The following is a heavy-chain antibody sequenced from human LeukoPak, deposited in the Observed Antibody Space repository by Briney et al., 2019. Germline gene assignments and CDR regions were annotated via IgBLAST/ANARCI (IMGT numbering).Heavy chain of an antibody. V-gene: IGHV3-53*01. CDR2: IYSGGST. D-gene: IGHD1-26*01. Sequence: GGSLRLSCAASGFTVSSNYLSWVRQAPGKGLEWVSIIYSGGSTFYADSVKGRFTISRDNSKNTLYLQMNSLRAEDTAVYYCARGGSYLSAFDIWGQGTMVTVSS. J-gene: IGHJ3*02. CDR1: GFTVSSNY. CDR3: ARGGSYLSAFDI.